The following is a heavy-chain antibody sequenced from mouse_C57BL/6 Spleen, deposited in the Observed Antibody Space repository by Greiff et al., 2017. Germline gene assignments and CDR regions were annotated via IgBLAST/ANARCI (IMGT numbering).Heavy chain of an antibody. D-gene: IGHD2-1*01. CDR2: IDPSDSYT. J-gene: IGHJ4*01. CDR1: GYTFTSYW. Sequence: VQLQQPGAELVKPGASVKLSCKASGYTFTSYWMQWVKQRPGQGLEWIGEIDPSDSYTNYNQKFKGKATLTVDTSSSTAYMQISSLTSEDSAVYYCARVDIYGNAMDYWGQGTSVTVSS. V-gene: IGHV1-50*01. CDR3: ARVDIYGNAMDY.